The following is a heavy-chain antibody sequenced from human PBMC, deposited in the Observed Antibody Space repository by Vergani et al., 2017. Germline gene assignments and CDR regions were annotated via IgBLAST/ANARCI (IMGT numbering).Heavy chain of an antibody. D-gene: IGHD3-10*01. CDR2: IYYSGST. CDR3: ARNAYLYGSGGNYFDS. V-gene: IGHV4-39*01. CDR1: GGSISSSSYY. Sequence: QLQLQESGPGLVKPSETLSLTCTVSGGSISSSSYYWGWIRQPPGKGLEWIGSIYYSGSTYYNPSLKSRVTISVDTYKNQFSLKLSSVPAAATAVYYCARNAYLYGSGGNYFDSWGQGTLVTVSS. J-gene: IGHJ4*02.